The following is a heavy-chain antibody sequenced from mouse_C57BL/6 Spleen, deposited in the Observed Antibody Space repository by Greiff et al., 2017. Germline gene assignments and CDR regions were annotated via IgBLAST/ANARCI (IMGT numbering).Heavy chain of an antibody. CDR1: GYTFTSYW. J-gene: IGHJ4*01. Sequence: VQLQQPGAELVMPGASVKLSCKASGYTFTSYWMHWVKQRPGQGLEWIGEIDPSDSYTNYNQKFKGKSTLTVDKSSSTAYMQLSSLTSADSAVYYCARWLLREDYAMDYWGQGTSVTVSS. V-gene: IGHV1-69*01. D-gene: IGHD2-3*01. CDR3: ARWLLREDYAMDY. CDR2: IDPSDSYT.